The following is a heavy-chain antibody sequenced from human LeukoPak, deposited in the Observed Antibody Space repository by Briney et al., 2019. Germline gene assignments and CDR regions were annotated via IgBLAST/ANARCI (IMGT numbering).Heavy chain of an antibody. CDR1: GASPY. Sequence: KPSETLSLTCTVSGASPYWTWIRQPPGKGLEWIGYIYSTTGTTNSNPSLKSRVTMSLDTSKKHLSLKLSAVTAADTAVYYCARGYGWFDPWGQGILVILSS. J-gene: IGHJ5*02. CDR3: ARGYGWFDP. CDR2: IYSTTGTT. V-gene: IGHV4-4*09. D-gene: IGHD3-10*01.